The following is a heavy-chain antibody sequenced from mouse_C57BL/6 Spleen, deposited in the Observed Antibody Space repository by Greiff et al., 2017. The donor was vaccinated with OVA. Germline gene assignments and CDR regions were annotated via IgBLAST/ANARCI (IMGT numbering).Heavy chain of an antibody. D-gene: IGHD1-1*01. V-gene: IGHV8-8*01. Sequence: QVTLKESGPGILQPSQTLSLTCSFSGFSLSTFGMGVGWIRQPSGKGLEWLAHIWWDDDKYYNPALKSRLTISKDTSKNQVFLKIANVDTADTATYYCARSPFITTVVESHFDYWCQGTTLPVSS. CDR3: ARSPFITTVVESHFDY. J-gene: IGHJ2*01. CDR2: IWWDDDK. CDR1: GFSLSTFGMG.